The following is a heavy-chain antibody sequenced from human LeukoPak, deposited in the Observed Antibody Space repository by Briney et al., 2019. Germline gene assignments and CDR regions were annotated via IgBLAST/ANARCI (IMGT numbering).Heavy chain of an antibody. CDR1: GGTFSSYA. Sequence: GASVKVSCKASGGTFSSYAISWVRQAPGQGLEWIGRIIPIRGIANYAQKFQGRVTITADRSTSTAYMELSSLRSEHTAVYYCARVPTYYYDSSGYVQDYWGQGTLVTVSS. CDR3: ARVPTYYYDSSGYVQDY. J-gene: IGHJ4*02. V-gene: IGHV1-69*04. CDR2: IIPIRGIA. D-gene: IGHD3-22*01.